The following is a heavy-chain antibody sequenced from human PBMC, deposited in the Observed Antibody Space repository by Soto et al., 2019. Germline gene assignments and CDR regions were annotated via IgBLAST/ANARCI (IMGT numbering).Heavy chain of an antibody. CDR2: IYYSGST. CDR3: ARGRAAAAYNWFDH. J-gene: IGHJ5*02. CDR1: GYSMSSGYY. D-gene: IGHD6-13*01. V-gene: IGHV4-38-2*01. Sequence: XETLSLTCAVAGYSMSSGYYWGWIRQPPGKGLEWIGSIYYSGSTNYNPSLKSRVTISVDTSKNQFSLKLSSVTAADTAVYYCARGRAAAAYNWFDHWGQGTLVTVSS.